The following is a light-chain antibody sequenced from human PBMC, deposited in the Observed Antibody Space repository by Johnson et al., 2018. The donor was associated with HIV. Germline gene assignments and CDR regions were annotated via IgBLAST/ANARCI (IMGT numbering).Light chain of an antibody. J-gene: IGLJ1*01. CDR1: SSNIGNNY. V-gene: IGLV1-51*01. CDR2: DNN. CDR3: GTWDRSLSAYV. Sequence: QSVLTQPPSVSAAPGQKVTISCSGSSSNIGNNYVSWYQQLPGTAPTLLIYDNNKRPSGIPDRFSGSKSGTSATLGITGLQTGDEAVYYCGTWDRSLSAYVLVTGTKVTVL.